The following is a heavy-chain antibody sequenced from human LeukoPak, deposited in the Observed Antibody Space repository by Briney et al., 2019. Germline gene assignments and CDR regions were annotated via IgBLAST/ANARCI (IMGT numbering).Heavy chain of an antibody. D-gene: IGHD5-24*01. Sequence: SETLSLTCTVSGASISSSSYDWGWIRQPPGKGLEWIGSIFYSGSTYQPPSLKSRVTISVDTSKNQFSLKLSSVTAADTAVYYCARGRDGYKNYWGQGTLVTVSS. J-gene: IGHJ4*02. CDR2: IFYSGST. V-gene: IGHV4-39*01. CDR1: GASISSSSYD. CDR3: ARGRDGYKNY.